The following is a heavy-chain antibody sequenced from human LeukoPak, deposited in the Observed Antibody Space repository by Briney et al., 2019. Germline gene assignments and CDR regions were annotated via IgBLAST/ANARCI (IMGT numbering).Heavy chain of an antibody. CDR3: ARDTMTVVVPALYYYYYGMDV. CDR1: GFTFSSYS. V-gene: IGHV3-21*01. D-gene: IGHD2-2*01. Sequence: GGSLRLSCAASGFTFSSYSMNWVRQAPGKGLEWVSSISSSSSYIYYADSAKGRFTISRDNAKNSLYLQMNSLRAEDTAVYYCARDTMTVVVPALYYYYYGMDVWGQGTTVTVSS. CDR2: ISSSSSYI. J-gene: IGHJ6*02.